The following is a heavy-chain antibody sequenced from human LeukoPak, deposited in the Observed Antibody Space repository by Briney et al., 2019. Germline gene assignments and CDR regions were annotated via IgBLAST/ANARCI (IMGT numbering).Heavy chain of an antibody. D-gene: IGHD6-19*01. CDR3: ARYSSGFLDS. CDR2: IWSDGSNK. V-gene: IGHV3-33*07. Sequence: PGGSLRLSCAASGFTFTRNWMTWVRQAPGKGLEWVAVIWSDGSNKYYADSVKGRSTISRDNPKNTLYLQMNSLRAEDTAVYYCARYSSGFLDSWGQGTLVTVSS. CDR1: GFTFTRNW. J-gene: IGHJ4*02.